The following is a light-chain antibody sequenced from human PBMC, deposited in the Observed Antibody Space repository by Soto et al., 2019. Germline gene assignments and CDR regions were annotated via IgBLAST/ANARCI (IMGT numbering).Light chain of an antibody. CDR1: ESVYINS. CDR3: QQYGASPFT. J-gene: IGKJ3*01. V-gene: IGKV3-20*01. CDR2: GAS. Sequence: EIVLTQSPGTLSLSPGESATLSCKASESVYINSFAWYYQKPGQPPRLLIYGASTRATGIPDRFSGSGSGTDFVLSSNRQEVEDSGMYYCQQYGASPFTFGPGTRVDIK.